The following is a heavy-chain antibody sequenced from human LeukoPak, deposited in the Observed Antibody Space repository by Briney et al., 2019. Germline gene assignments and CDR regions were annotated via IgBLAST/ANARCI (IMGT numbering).Heavy chain of an antibody. CDR2: IYYSGST. CDR1: GGSISSNY. D-gene: IGHD1-14*01. CDR3: ARGYNPNWFDP. Sequence: SETLSLTCTVSGGSISSNYWSWIRQPPGKGLEWIGYIYYSGSTNYNPSLKSRVTISVDTSKNQFSLKLSSVTAADTAVYYWARGYNPNWFDPWGQGTLVTVPS. V-gene: IGHV4-59*01. J-gene: IGHJ5*02.